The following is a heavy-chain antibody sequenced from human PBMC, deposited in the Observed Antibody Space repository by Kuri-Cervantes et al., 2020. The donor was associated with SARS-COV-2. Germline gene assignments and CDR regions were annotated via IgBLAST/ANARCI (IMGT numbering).Heavy chain of an antibody. D-gene: IGHD2/OR15-2a*01. CDR1: GFTFSSYS. J-gene: IGHJ4*02. CDR3: ARDRPFLD. Sequence: GGSLRLSCAASGFTFSSYSMNWVRQAPGKGLEWVSAISGSGGSTFYADSVKGRFTISRDRNTLHLQMNSLRAEDTAMYYCARDRPFLDWGQGTLVTVSS. CDR2: ISGSGGST. V-gene: IGHV3-23*01.